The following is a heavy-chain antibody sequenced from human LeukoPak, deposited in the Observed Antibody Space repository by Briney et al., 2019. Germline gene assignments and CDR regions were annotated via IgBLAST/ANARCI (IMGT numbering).Heavy chain of an antibody. CDR1: GFTFSNFG. Sequence: GGSLRLSCAASGFTFSNFGMHWVRQAPGKGLEWVALIWSDGSNKYYADSVKGRFTISRDNSKNTLYLQINSLRAEDTAVYYCARVHSDFWSDYWGQGTPVTVSS. J-gene: IGHJ4*02. CDR3: ARVHSDFWSDY. V-gene: IGHV3-33*01. D-gene: IGHD3-3*01. CDR2: IWSDGSNK.